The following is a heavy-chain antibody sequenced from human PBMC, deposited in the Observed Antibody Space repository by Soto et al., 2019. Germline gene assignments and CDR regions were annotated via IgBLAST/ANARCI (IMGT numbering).Heavy chain of an antibody. Sequence: QVQLGQSGAEVKKPGASVKVSCKASGYTFTSYYMHWVRQAPGQGLEWMGIIKQSGGSTSYAQKSQDCDTMTRDTSTSTVYMALSGLRCQDTEVYYCERYLRGGKYCSSTSCYSAFDIWGQGTMVTVSS. V-gene: IGHV1-46*01. CDR2: IKQSGGST. CDR3: ERYLRGGKYCSSTSCYSAFDI. D-gene: IGHD2-2*02. J-gene: IGHJ3*02. CDR1: GYTFTSYY.